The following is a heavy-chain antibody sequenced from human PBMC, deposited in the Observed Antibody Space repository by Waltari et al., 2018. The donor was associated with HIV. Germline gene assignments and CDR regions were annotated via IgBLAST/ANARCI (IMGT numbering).Heavy chain of an antibody. J-gene: IGHJ4*02. CDR3: AGQWLVLPPNYYFDY. CDR1: GGSISSSSYY. D-gene: IGHD6-19*01. V-gene: IGHV4-39*01. Sequence: QLQLQESGPGLVKSSETLSLTCPVSGGSISSSSYYWGWIRQPPGKGLEWIGSIYYSGSTYYNPSLKSRVTISVDTSKNQFSLKLSSVTAADTAVYYCAGQWLVLPPNYYFDYWGQGTLVTFSS. CDR2: IYYSGST.